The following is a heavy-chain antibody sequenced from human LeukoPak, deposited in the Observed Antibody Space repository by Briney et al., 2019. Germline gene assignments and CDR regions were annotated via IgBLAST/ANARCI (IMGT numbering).Heavy chain of an antibody. CDR3: AKDRSVVVVAATFDY. CDR2: IRSSGGST. CDR1: ALTFSSYA. V-gene: IGHV3-23*01. Sequence: GRSLSPSCVVYALTFSSYAMSCVRQPQGNGLEWVSAIRSSGGSTYYGDAVKGRFTISRDNSKNTLYLQMNSPRAEDTAVYYCAKDRSVVVVAATFDYWGQGTLVTVSS. D-gene: IGHD2-15*01. J-gene: IGHJ4*02.